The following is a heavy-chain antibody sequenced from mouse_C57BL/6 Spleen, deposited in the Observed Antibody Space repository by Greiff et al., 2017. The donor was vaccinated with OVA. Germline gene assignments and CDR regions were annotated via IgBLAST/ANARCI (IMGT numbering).Heavy chain of an antibody. J-gene: IGHJ3*01. CDR2: IYPGSGST. CDR3: ARKDDGRFAY. Sequence: QVQLKESGAELVKPGASVKMSCKASGYTFTSYWITWVKQRPGQGLEWIGDIYPGSGSTNYNEKFKSKATLTVDTSSSTAYMQLSSLTSEDSAVYYCARKDDGRFAYWGQGALVTVSA. V-gene: IGHV1-55*01. CDR1: GYTFTSYW. D-gene: IGHD2-3*01.